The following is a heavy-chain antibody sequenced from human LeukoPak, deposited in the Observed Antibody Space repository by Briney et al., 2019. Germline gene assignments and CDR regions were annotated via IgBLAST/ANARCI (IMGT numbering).Heavy chain of an antibody. CDR2: IYTSGST. CDR1: GGSISSYY. D-gene: IGHD2-15*01. Sequence: SETLSLTCTASGGSISSYYWSWIRQPPGKGLEWIGRIYTSGSTNYNPSLKSRVTMSVDTSKNQFSLKVSSVTAEDTAEYYCARESGYCSGGSCYDPGNWFDPWGRGTLVTVSS. CDR3: ARESGYCSGGSCYDPGNWFDP. J-gene: IGHJ5*02. V-gene: IGHV4-4*07.